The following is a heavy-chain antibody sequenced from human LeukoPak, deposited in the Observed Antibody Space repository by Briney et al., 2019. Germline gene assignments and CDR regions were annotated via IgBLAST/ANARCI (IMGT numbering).Heavy chain of an antibody. CDR3: VRTIPYFLGMDV. J-gene: IGHJ6*02. CDR2: ISYDGSNK. CDR1: GFTFSSYA. V-gene: IGHV3-30*03. D-gene: IGHD2/OR15-2a*01. Sequence: GGSLRLSCAASGFTFSSYAMSWVRQAPGKGLEWVAVISYDGSNKYYADSVKGRFTISRDNSKNTLYLQMNSLRAEDTAVYYCVRTIPYFLGMDVWGQGTTVTVSS.